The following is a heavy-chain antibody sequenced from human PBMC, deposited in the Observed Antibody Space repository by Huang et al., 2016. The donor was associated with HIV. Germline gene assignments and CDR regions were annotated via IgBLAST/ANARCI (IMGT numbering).Heavy chain of an antibody. CDR3: ARGGTYHDEYFQH. CDR2: INPKSGAT. CDR1: GYTFIAYY. D-gene: IGHD1-26*01. Sequence: QVQLVQSGAEVKKPGASVRVSCKTSGYTFIAYYMQWVRQAPGQGLEWMGWINPKSGATVYAQKFQDRVTMTRDTSINTTYMELNRLTSDDTAVYYCARGGTYHDEYFQHWGQGTLVTVSS. V-gene: IGHV1-2*02. J-gene: IGHJ1*01.